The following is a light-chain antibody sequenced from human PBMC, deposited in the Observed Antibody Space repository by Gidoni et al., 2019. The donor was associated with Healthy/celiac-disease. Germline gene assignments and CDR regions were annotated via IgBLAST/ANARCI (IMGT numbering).Light chain of an antibody. CDR1: QDISNY. V-gene: IGKV1-33*01. CDR2: DAS. CDR3: QQYYNLLIT. J-gene: IGKJ5*01. Sequence: DIKMTQSPSSLAASVGDRVTITCQASQDISNYLNWYQQKPGNAPKLLIYDASNLQTGVPSRFSGSGSGTDFTFTISSLQPEDIATYYCQQYYNLLITFGPGTRLEIK.